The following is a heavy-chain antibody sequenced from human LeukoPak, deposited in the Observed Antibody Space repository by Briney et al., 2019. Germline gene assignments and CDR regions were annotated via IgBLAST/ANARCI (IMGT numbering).Heavy chain of an antibody. CDR2: ISYDGRNK. J-gene: IGHJ4*02. D-gene: IGHD3-10*01. CDR3: AKAPFGELLPVDY. V-gene: IGHV3-30*18. CDR1: GFIFSNYD. Sequence: GGSLRLSCAASGFIFSNYDIHWVRQAPGKGLEWVAAISYDGRNKHYADSVKGRFTISRDNSKNTLYLQMNSLRAEDTAVYYCAKAPFGELLPVDYWGQGTLVTVSS.